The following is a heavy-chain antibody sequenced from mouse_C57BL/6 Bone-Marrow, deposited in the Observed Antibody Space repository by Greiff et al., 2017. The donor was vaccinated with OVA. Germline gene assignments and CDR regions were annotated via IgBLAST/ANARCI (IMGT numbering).Heavy chain of an antibody. D-gene: IGHD4-1*01. J-gene: IGHJ1*03. V-gene: IGHV5-4*03. CDR3: AKLNWDWYFDV. CDR1: GFTFSSYA. Sequence: VMLVESGGGLVKPGGSLKLSCAASGFTFSSYAMSWVRQTPETRLEWVATISDGGSYTYYPDNVKGRFTISRDNAKNNLYLQMSHLKSEDTAMYYCAKLNWDWYFDVWGTGTTVTVSS. CDR2: ISDGGSYT.